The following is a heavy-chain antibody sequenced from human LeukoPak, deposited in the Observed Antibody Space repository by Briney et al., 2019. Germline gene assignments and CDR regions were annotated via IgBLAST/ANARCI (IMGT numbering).Heavy chain of an antibody. Sequence: SQTLSLTCTVSGGSISSGSYYWSWIRQPAGKGLEWIGRIYTSGSTNYNPSLKSRVTISVDTSKNQFSLKLNSVTAADTAVYYCAGDLVAADNNWFDSWGQGTLVTVSS. J-gene: IGHJ5*01. V-gene: IGHV4-61*02. CDR3: AGDLVAADNNWFDS. D-gene: IGHD2-2*01. CDR2: IYTSGST. CDR1: GGSISSGSYY.